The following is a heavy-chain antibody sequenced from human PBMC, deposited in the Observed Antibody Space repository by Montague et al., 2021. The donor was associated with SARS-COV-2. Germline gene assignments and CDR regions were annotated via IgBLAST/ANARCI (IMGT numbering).Heavy chain of an antibody. Sequence: VKPTQTLTLTCTVSGFSLNTNGMGVGWIHQPPGEAPAWLALIYWDDDKRYSPSLKTRLTITKDTSRNQVVLTMTNVDPGDTGTYFCARYTSRMYGSFDXWGQGALVSVSS. J-gene: IGHJ4*02. CDR2: IYWDDDK. V-gene: IGHV2-5*02. D-gene: IGHD3-16*02. CDR1: GFSLNTNGMG. CDR3: ARYTSRMYGSFDX.